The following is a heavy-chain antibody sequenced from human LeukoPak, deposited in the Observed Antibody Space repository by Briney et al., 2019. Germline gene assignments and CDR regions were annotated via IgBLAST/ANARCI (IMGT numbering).Heavy chain of an antibody. CDR2: IRSKANSYAT. D-gene: IGHD7-27*01. J-gene: IGHJ4*02. CDR1: GFTFSGSA. CDR3: TRHWGKGVLFDY. V-gene: IGHV3-73*01. Sequence: GVSLRLSCAASGFTFSGSAMHWVRQASGKGLEWVGRIRSKANSYATAYAASVKGRFTISRDDSKNTAYLQMNSLKTEGTAVYYCTRHWGKGVLFDYWGQGTLVTVSS.